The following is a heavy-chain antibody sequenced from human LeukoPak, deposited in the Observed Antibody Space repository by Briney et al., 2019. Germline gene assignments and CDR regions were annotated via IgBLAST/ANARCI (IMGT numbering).Heavy chain of an antibody. J-gene: IGHJ4*02. CDR2: IFYRGST. CDR3: ARGRVESGTSYWTLFDY. V-gene: IGHV4-59*12. CDR1: GGSISSDY. D-gene: IGHD1-26*01. Sequence: SETLSLTCTVSGGSISSDYWSWIRQPPGKRLEWIGYIFYRGSTNYNPSLKSRVAISEDTSKNKFSLNLSSVTAADTAFYYCARGRVESGTSYWTLFDYWGQGTLVTVS.